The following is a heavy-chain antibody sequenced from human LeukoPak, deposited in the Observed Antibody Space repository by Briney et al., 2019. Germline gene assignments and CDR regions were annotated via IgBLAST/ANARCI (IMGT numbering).Heavy chain of an antibody. V-gene: IGHV1-18*01. J-gene: IGHJ3*02. CDR2: ISAYNGNT. CDR3: ARENDDAFDI. CDR1: GYTFTSYG. Sequence: ASVKVSCKASGYTFTSYGISGVRRAPGQGGEGMGWISAYNGNTNYAQKLQGRVTMTTDTSTSTAYMELRSLRSDDTAVYYCARENDDAFDIWGQGTMVTVSS. D-gene: IGHD1-1*01.